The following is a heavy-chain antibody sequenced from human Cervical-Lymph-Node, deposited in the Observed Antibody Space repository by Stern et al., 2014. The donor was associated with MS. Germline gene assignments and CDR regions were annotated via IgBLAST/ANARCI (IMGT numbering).Heavy chain of an antibody. CDR3: VRRRDSAGYDTFDL. D-gene: IGHD3-22*01. V-gene: IGHV5-51*01. CDR2: IYPADSDT. Sequence: EVQLVESGAEVKKPGESLKISCGTSGYTFSNFWIGWVRQMPGKGLEWMGVIYPADSDTTYSPSSQGQVTISADESISTAYLQWRSLKASDTAMYYCVRRRDSAGYDTFDLWGQGTMLIVSS. CDR1: GYTFSNFW. J-gene: IGHJ3*01.